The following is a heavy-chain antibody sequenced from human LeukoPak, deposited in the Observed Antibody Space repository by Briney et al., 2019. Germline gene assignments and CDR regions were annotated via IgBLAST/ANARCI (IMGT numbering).Heavy chain of an antibody. Sequence: SETLSLTCTVSGGSISSSSYYWGWIRQPPGKGLEWIGSIHYSGSTYYNPSLKSRVTISVDTSKNQFSLKLSSVTAADTAVYYCATRGYCSGGSCYRAPYNWFDPWGQGTLVTVSS. CDR3: ATRGYCSGGSCYRAPYNWFDP. CDR2: IHYSGST. D-gene: IGHD2-15*01. V-gene: IGHV4-39*01. J-gene: IGHJ5*02. CDR1: GGSISSSSYY.